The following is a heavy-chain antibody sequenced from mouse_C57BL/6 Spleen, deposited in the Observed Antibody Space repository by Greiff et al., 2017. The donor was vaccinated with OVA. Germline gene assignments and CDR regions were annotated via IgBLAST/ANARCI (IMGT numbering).Heavy chain of an antibody. J-gene: IGHJ4*01. CDR1: GYSITSGYY. D-gene: IGHD1-1*01. CDR3: ASTTVVADYAMDY. Sequence: VQLKESGPGLVKPSQSLSLTCSVTGYSITSGYYWNWIRQFPGNKLEWMGYISYDGSNNYNPSLKNRISITRDTSKNQFFLKLNSVTTEYTATYYCASTTVVADYAMDYWGQGTSVTVSS. V-gene: IGHV3-6*01. CDR2: ISYDGSN.